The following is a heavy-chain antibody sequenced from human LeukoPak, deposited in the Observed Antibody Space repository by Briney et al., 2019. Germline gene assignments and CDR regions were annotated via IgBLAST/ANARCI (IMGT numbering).Heavy chain of an antibody. CDR1: GFTFSSYW. J-gene: IGHJ4*02. Sequence: GGSLRLSCAASGFTFSSYWMSWVRQAPGKGLEWVSAISGYGGSTYYADSVKGRFTISRDNSKNTLYLQMNSLRAGDTAVYYCAKKATAAAGPSYFDYWGQGTLVTVSS. D-gene: IGHD6-13*01. V-gene: IGHV3-23*01. CDR2: ISGYGGST. CDR3: AKKATAAAGPSYFDY.